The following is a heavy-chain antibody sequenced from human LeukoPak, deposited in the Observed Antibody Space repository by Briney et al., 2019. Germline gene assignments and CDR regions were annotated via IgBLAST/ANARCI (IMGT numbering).Heavy chain of an antibody. CDR3: ARARRVQVVSAAESAEYFQH. D-gene: IGHD2-2*01. V-gene: IGHV1-18*01. CDR2: ISAYNGNI. J-gene: IGHJ1*01. CDR1: GYTFTYYG. Sequence: ASVKVSCKASGYTFTYYGISWVRQAPGQGLEWMGWISAYNGNINYAQKFQGRVAVTTDTSTSTAYMELKSLRSDDTAVYYCARARRVQVVSAAESAEYFQHWGQGTLVTVSS.